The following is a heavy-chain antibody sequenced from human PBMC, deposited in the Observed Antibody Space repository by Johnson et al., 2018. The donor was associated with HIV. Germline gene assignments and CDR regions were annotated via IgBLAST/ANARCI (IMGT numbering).Heavy chain of an antibody. J-gene: IGHJ3*02. V-gene: IGHV3-7*01. Sequence: VQLVESGGGLVQPGGSLRLSCAASGFIFSGYWMNWVRQAPGKGLEWVAGIKYDGSGKFCVDSVKGRFTISRDNAKDSLFLQMNSLRAGDTAVYYCARSNAFDIWCHGTMVTVCS. CDR3: ARSNAFDI. CDR1: GFIFSGYW. CDR2: IKYDGSGK.